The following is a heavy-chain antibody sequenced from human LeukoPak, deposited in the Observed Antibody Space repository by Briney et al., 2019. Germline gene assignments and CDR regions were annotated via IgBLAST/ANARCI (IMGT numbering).Heavy chain of an antibody. CDR1: GFTFSRYG. D-gene: IGHD3-16*02. V-gene: IGHV3-33*01. Sequence: PGGSLRLSCAASGFTFSRYGMHWVRQAPGKGLEWVTVIWYDGSNKYYADSVKGRFTISRDNSKNTLYLQMNSLRAADTAVYNCARDQTGGGIDYWGQGTLVTVSS. CDR3: ARDQTGGGIDY. CDR2: IWYDGSNK. J-gene: IGHJ4*02.